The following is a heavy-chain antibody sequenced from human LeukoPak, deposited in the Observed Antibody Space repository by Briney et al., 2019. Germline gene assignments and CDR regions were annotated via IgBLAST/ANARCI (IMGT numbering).Heavy chain of an antibody. D-gene: IGHD1-14*01. CDR1: GGSISSYY. Sequence: SETLSLTCTVSGGSISSYYWSWIRQPPGKGLEWIGYIYYSGSTNYNPSHKSRVTISVDTSKNQFSLKLSSVTAADTAVYYCARLLRVKTVGPDLYYFDYWGQGTLVTVSS. CDR3: ARLLRVKTVGPDLYYFDY. CDR2: IYYSGST. V-gene: IGHV4-59*08. J-gene: IGHJ4*02.